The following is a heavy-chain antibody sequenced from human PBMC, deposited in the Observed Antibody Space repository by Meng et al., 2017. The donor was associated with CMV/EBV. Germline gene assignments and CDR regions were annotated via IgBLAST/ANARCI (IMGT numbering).Heavy chain of an antibody. CDR1: GFTSSSHA. D-gene: IGHD2-2*01. V-gene: IGHV3-23*01. CDR3: AKDPIQSSIVVVPYYFDY. CDR2: TSGSGGST. J-gene: IGHJ4*02. Sequence: GGSLRPSCAASGFTSSSHAMSWVRQAPGKGLEWVSATSGSGGSTYYADSVKGRFTISRDNSKNTLYLQMNNLRAKDTAVYYCAKDPIQSSIVVVPYYFDYWGQETLVTVSS.